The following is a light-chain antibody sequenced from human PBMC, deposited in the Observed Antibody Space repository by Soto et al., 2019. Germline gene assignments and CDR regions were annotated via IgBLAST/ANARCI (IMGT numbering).Light chain of an antibody. CDR1: QSISSY. CDR2: AAS. CDR3: QQSYRTPQT. J-gene: IGKJ2*01. Sequence: DIQMTQSPSSLSASVGDRVTITCRASQSISSYLNWYQQKPGKAPKLLIYAASSLQSGVPSRFSGSGSGTDFTLTISSLQPEDFATYYCQQSYRTPQTFGQVTKLEIK. V-gene: IGKV1-39*01.